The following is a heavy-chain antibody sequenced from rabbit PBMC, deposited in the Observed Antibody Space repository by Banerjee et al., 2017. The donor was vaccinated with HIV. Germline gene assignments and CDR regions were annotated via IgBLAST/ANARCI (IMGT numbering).Heavy chain of an antibody. CDR2: IYARSAGST. J-gene: IGHJ4*01. CDR3: ARGGAYAGDGYGTHFNL. V-gene: IGHV1S45*01. Sequence: QEQLEESGGGLVKPEGSLTLTCKASGFSFSNKYVMCWVRQAPGKGLEWIACIYARSAGSTYYASWAKGRFTISRTSSTTVTLQMTSLTAADTATYFCARGGAYAGDGYGTHFNLWGPGTLVTVS. D-gene: IGHD4-2*01. CDR1: GFSFSNKYV.